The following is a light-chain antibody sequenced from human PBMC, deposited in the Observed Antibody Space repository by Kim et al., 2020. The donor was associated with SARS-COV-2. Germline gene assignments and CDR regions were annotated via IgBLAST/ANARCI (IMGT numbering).Light chain of an antibody. J-gene: IGKJ1*01. Sequence: DIQMTQSPSSLSASVGDRVTITCRASQSISSYLNWYQQKPGKAPKLLIYAASSLHSGVPSRFSGSGSGTAITLTISSLQPEDFATYYCQQSYSTPWTFGQGTKVDIK. CDR2: AAS. V-gene: IGKV1-39*01. CDR3: QQSYSTPWT. CDR1: QSISSY.